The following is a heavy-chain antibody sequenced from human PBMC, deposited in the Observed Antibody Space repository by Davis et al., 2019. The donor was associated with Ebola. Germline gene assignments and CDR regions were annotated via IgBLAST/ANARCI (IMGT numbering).Heavy chain of an antibody. Sequence: ASVKVSCKASGYTFTGYYMHWVRQAPGQGLEWMGWINPNSGGTNYAQKFQGRVTMTRDTSISTAYMELSRLRSDDTAVYYCARFSGLGAVAGTNYYYGMDVWGQGTTVTVSS. D-gene: IGHD6-19*01. CDR2: INPNSGGT. J-gene: IGHJ6*02. V-gene: IGHV1-2*02. CDR3: ARFSGLGAVAGTNYYYGMDV. CDR1: GYTFTGYY.